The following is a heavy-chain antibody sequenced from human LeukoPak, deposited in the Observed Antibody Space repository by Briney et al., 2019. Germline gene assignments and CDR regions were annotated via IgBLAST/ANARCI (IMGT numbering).Heavy chain of an antibody. V-gene: IGHV4-59*08. Sequence: SETLSLTCTVSGGSISSYYWSWIRQPPGKGLEWIGYIYYSGSTNYNPSLTSRVTISVDTSKNQFSLKLSSVTAADTAVYYCARLSYDYVWGSLFDPWGQGTLVTVSS. CDR2: IYYSGST. D-gene: IGHD3-16*01. CDR1: GGSISSYY. J-gene: IGHJ5*02. CDR3: ARLSYDYVWGSLFDP.